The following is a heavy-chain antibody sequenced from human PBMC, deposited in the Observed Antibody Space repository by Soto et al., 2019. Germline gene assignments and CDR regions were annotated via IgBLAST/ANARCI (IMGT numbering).Heavy chain of an antibody. CDR3: ARDDDFDDNGLDY. CDR2: ILNDGSNE. J-gene: IGHJ4*02. D-gene: IGHD4-17*01. Sequence: QVQLVESGGGVVQPGTSLRLSCAASGFTFSRFGMHWVRQAPGKGLEWVGVILNDGSNEKYADSVKGRFTISRDNYKNTLYLQMNSLRAEDTAVYYCARDDDFDDNGLDYWGQGTLVTVSS. V-gene: IGHV3-33*01. CDR1: GFTFSRFG.